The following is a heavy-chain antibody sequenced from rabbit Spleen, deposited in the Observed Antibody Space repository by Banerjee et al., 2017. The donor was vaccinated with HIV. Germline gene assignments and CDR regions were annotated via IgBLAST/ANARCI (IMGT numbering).Heavy chain of an antibody. J-gene: IGHJ4*01. CDR2: IDTGSSGFT. CDR3: ARGTYGGGDDYDGLGL. V-gene: IGHV1S40*01. Sequence: QSLEESGGDLVKPGASLTLTCTASGVSFSSSSYMCWVRQAPGKGLEWIACIDTGSSGFTYFATWAKGRFTCSKTSSTTVTLQMTSLTAADTAAYFCARGTYGGGDDYDGLGLWGPGTLVTVS. CDR1: GVSFSSSSY. D-gene: IGHD6-1*01.